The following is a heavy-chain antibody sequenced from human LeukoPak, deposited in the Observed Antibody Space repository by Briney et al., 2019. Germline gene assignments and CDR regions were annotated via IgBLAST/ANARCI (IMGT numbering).Heavy chain of an antibody. CDR3: AKPPEVGATVGYFDY. J-gene: IGHJ4*02. CDR2: ISFDGSNQ. D-gene: IGHD1-26*01. CDR1: GFTFSSYG. V-gene: IGHV3-30*18. Sequence: GRSLRLSCAASGFTFSSYGMHWVRHAPGKGLGWVGLISFDGSNQYYADSVKGRSTISRDNSKHTLYLQMNSLRAEDTAVYYCAKPPEVGATVGYFDYWGQGTLVTVSS.